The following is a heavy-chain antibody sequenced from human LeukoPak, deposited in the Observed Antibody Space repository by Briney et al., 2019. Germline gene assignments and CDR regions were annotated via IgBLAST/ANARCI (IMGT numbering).Heavy chain of an antibody. CDR2: IDFGGRII. Sequence: PGGSLRLSCVASGFTFSSYEMNWVRQVPGKALEWVSYIDFGGRIINYADHVKGRFTISRDNAKNSVYLQMNSLRAGDTAVYYCARGIGLERRYFQFDYWGQGILVTVSS. CDR1: GFTFSSYE. D-gene: IGHD1-1*01. CDR3: ARGIGLERRYFQFDY. J-gene: IGHJ4*02. V-gene: IGHV3-48*03.